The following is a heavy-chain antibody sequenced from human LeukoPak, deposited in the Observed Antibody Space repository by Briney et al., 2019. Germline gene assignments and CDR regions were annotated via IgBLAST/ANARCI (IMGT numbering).Heavy chain of an antibody. CDR1: GFTFSSSA. J-gene: IGHJ4*02. Sequence: PAGSLRLSCAASGFTFSSSAMHWVRQAPGKGLEWVSGISWNSGSIGYADSVKGRFTISRDNSKNTLYLQMNRLRAEDTAVYYCAKDRGGTMVRGVKVFDYWGQGTLVTVSS. D-gene: IGHD3-10*01. CDR2: ISWNSGSI. CDR3: AKDRGGTMVRGVKVFDY. V-gene: IGHV3-23*01.